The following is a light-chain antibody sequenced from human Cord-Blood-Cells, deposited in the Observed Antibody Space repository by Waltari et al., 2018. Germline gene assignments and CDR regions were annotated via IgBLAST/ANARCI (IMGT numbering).Light chain of an antibody. Sequence: DIQMTQSPSFLSASVGDRVTITCQASQDISSYLNWYQQKPGKAPKLLIYDASNLETGVPSRFSGSGSGTDFTLTISSLQPEDIATYYCQQYDSHPLTFGGGTKVEIK. CDR2: DAS. CDR1: QDISSY. J-gene: IGKJ4*01. CDR3: QQYDSHPLT. V-gene: IGKV1-33*01.